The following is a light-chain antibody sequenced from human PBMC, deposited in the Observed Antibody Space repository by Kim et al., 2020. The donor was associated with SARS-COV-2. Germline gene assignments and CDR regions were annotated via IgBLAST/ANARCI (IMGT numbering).Light chain of an antibody. CDR3: QRFSSSPLMFT. J-gene: IGKJ2*01. CDR1: QSISSST. V-gene: IGKV3-20*01. CDR2: GAS. Sequence: GERASLAGRASQSISSSTLTWYQQKPGQAPRLLIYGASTRASGIPDRFSGTGSGTDFTLTISRLEAEEFVVYYCQRFSSSPLMFTFGQGTKLEI.